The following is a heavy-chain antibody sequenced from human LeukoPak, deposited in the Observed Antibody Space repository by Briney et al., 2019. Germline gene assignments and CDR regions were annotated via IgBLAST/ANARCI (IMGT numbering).Heavy chain of an antibody. CDR2: IYYSGST. J-gene: IGHJ5*02. Sequence: SETLSLTCTVSGGSISSSSYYWGWIRQPPGKGLEWIGSIYYSGSTNYNPSLKSRVTISVDTSKNQFSLKLSSVTAADTAVYYCARVGITIFGVRVDPWGQGTLVTVSS. CDR3: ARVGITIFGVRVDP. CDR1: GGSISSSSYY. V-gene: IGHV4-39*07. D-gene: IGHD3-3*01.